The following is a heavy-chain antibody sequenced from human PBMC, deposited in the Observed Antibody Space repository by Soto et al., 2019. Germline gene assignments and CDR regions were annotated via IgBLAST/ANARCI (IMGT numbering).Heavy chain of an antibody. CDR3: ANHLSAWVRLEAFDI. Sequence: QVQLQEWGPGLVKPSETLSLTCTVSGGSISSYYWSWIRQPPGKGLEWIGYAYYGGNTNYNPSLKSRVSISVDTSKSQSALTLNSVTVADTAVYDCANHLSAWVRLEAFDILGLGSMVTVTS. V-gene: IGHV4-59*08. J-gene: IGHJ3*02. CDR1: GGSISSYY. CDR2: AYYGGNT. D-gene: IGHD5-12*01.